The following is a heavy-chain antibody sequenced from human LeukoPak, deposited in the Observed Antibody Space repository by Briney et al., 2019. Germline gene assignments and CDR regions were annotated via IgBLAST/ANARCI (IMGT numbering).Heavy chain of an antibody. CDR2: IYPGDSDT. D-gene: IGHD2-2*01. CDR1: GYSFTSYW. CDR3: ARHFIVVVPAAADYYYYYMDV. J-gene: IGHJ6*03. V-gene: IGHV5-51*01. Sequence: GESLQISCKGSGYSFTSYWIGWVRQMPGKGLEWMGIIYPGDSDTRYSPSFQGQVTISADKSISTAYLQWSSLKASDTAMYYCARHFIVVVPAAADYYYYYMDVWGKGTTVTVSS.